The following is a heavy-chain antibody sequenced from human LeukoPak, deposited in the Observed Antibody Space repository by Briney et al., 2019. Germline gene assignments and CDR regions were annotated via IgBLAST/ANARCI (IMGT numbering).Heavy chain of an antibody. D-gene: IGHD3-10*01. CDR1: GGSISSGGYS. V-gene: IGHV4-30-2*01. Sequence: PSETLSLTCAVSGGSISSGGYSWSWIRQLPGKGLEWIGYIYHSGSTYYNPSLKSRVTISVDRSKNQFSLKLSSVTAADTAVYYCARGGSGSYYYNWFDPWGQGTLVTVSS. CDR3: ARGGSGSYYYNWFDP. J-gene: IGHJ5*02. CDR2: IYHSGST.